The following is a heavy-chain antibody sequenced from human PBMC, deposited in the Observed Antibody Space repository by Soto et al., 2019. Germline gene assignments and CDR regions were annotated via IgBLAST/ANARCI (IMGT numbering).Heavy chain of an antibody. D-gene: IGHD6-13*01. V-gene: IGHV4-59*01. J-gene: IGHJ6*03. CDR2: VYYSGNT. CDR1: GGSISPYY. Sequence: ETLSLTCTVSGGSISPYYWSWIRQPPGKGLDWIGYVYYSGNTNYNPSLESRVTISVDTSRNRFSLNLTSATAADTAVYYCARKGAAASYAHYYMDVWGRGTAVTVSS. CDR3: ARKGAAASYAHYYMDV.